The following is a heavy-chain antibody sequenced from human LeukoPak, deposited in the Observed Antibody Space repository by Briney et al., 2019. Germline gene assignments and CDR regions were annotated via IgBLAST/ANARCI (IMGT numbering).Heavy chain of an antibody. Sequence: SETLSLTCTVSGGSISSYYWSWIRQPPGKGLEWIGYIYYSGSTNYNPSLKSRVTISVDTSKNQFSLKLSSVTAADTAVYYCARASWQWRYYFDYWGQGTLVTVSS. V-gene: IGHV4-59*01. CDR3: ARASWQWRYYFDY. CDR2: IYYSGST. J-gene: IGHJ4*02. D-gene: IGHD6-19*01. CDR1: GGSISSYY.